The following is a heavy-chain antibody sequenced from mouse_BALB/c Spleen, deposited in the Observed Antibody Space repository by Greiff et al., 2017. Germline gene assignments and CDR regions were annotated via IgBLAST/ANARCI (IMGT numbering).Heavy chain of an antibody. V-gene: IGHV10-1*02. CDR3: VRPANPYWYFDV. D-gene: IGHD4-1*01. CDR2: IRSKSNNYAT. Sequence: EVQVVESGGGLVQPKGSLKLSCAASGFTFNTYAMNWVRQAPGKGLEWVARIRSKSNNYATYYADSVKDRFTISRDDSQSMLYLQMNNLKTEDTAMYYCVRPANPYWYFDVWGAGTTVTVSS. CDR1: GFTFNTYA. J-gene: IGHJ1*01.